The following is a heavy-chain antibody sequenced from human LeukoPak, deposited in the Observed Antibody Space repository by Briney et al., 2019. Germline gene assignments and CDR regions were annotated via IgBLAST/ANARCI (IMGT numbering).Heavy chain of an antibody. D-gene: IGHD2-15*01. CDR2: IRYDGSNK. V-gene: IGHV3-30*02. J-gene: IGHJ4*02. CDR3: AKDAVVAATPWEYYFDY. Sequence: GGSLRLSCAASGFTFSSYGMHWVRQAPGKGLEWVAFIRYDGSNKKYADSVKGRFTISRDHSKSTLYLQMNSLRAEDTAVYYCAKDAVVAATPWEYYFDYWGQGNLVTVSS. CDR1: GFTFSSYG.